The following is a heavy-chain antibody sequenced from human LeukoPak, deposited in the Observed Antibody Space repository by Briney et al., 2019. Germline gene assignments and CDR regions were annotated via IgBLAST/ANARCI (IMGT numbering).Heavy chain of an antibody. D-gene: IGHD2-15*01. Sequence: GASVKVSCKASGYTFTDYFVHWVRQAPGQGLEWMGWINPNSGATGYAQNFQGRVTMTRDTSITTVYMEVSGLESDDTAIYYCARGVNHKVVGYFDNWGQGTLVTVSS. CDR2: INPNSGAT. CDR3: ARGVNHKVVGYFDN. CDR1: GYTFTDYF. J-gene: IGHJ4*02. V-gene: IGHV1-2*02.